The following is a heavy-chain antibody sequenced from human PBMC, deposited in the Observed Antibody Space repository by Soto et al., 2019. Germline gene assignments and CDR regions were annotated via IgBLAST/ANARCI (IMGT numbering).Heavy chain of an antibody. V-gene: IGHV3-23*01. J-gene: IGHJ4*02. CDR2: ISESGDNT. Sequence: EVQLLESGGGLVQPGGSLRLSCAASGFTFSIYTMAWVRQAPGKGLEWVSGISESGDNTYYADSVKGRFTISRDSSKDTLHLQMNSLRAEDMAVYFCAKGQHGSAYYYFDYWGQGTLVTVSS. D-gene: IGHD6-19*01. CDR3: AKGQHGSAYYYFDY. CDR1: GFTFSIYT.